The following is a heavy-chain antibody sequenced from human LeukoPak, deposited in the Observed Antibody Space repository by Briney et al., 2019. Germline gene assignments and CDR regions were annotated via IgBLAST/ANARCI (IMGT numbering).Heavy chain of an antibody. Sequence: QPGRSLRLSCAASGFTFSSYGMHWVRQAPGKGLEWVAFIRYDGSNKYYADSVKGRFTISRDNSKDTLYLQMNSLRAEDTAVYYCAKDRGLRWFGELLQDSYYFDYWGQGTLVTVSS. CDR2: IRYDGSNK. CDR3: AKDRGLRWFGELLQDSYYFDY. V-gene: IGHV3-30*02. D-gene: IGHD3-10*01. CDR1: GFTFSSYG. J-gene: IGHJ4*02.